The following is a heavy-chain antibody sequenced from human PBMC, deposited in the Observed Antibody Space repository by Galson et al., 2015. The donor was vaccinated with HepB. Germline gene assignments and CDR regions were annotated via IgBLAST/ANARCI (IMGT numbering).Heavy chain of an antibody. CDR2: ISYDETNK. Sequence: SLRLSCAASGFTFNSYGMHWVRQAPGKGLEWVAVISYDETNKYYADSVKGRFTISRDNSKNTLYLQMNSLRAEDTAVYYCAKAGPMNIARVYYYMDVWGKGTTVTVSS. J-gene: IGHJ6*03. CDR3: AKAGPMNIARVYYYMDV. D-gene: IGHD6-13*01. V-gene: IGHV3-30*18. CDR1: GFTFNSYG.